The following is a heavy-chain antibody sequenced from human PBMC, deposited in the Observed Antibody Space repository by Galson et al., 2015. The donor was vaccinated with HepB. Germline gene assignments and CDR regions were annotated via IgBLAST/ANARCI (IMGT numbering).Heavy chain of an antibody. V-gene: IGHV3-23*01. J-gene: IGHJ6*02. CDR1: GFTFSSYA. CDR3: AKMGYYYDSSGYGSGMDV. CDR2: ISGSGGST. Sequence: SLRLSCAASGFTFSSYAMSWVRQAPGKGLEWVSAISGSGGSTYYADSVKGRFTISRDNSKNTLYLQMNILRAEDTAVYYCAKMGYYYDSSGYGSGMDVWGQGTTVTVSS. D-gene: IGHD3-22*01.